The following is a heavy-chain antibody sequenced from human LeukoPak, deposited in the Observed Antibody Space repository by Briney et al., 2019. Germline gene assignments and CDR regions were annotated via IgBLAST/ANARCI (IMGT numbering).Heavy chain of an antibody. CDR2: IYTSGST. Sequence: SETLSLTCTVSGGSISSYYWSWIRQPAGKGLEWIGRIYTSGSTNYNPSLKSRVTMSVDTSKNQFSLKLSPVTAADTAVYYCARATSTSRTNWFDPWGQGTLVTVSS. V-gene: IGHV4-4*07. D-gene: IGHD2-2*01. CDR3: ARATSTSRTNWFDP. CDR1: GGSISSYY. J-gene: IGHJ5*02.